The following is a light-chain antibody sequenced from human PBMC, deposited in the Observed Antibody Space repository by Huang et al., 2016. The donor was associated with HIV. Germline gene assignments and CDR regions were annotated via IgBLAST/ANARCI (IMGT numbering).Light chain of an antibody. Sequence: AIQLSQSPSSLSASVGDRVTITCRASQDITNDLGWFQQKPGKAPKLLSSAASTLRSGVPSRFSGSGSGTDFTLTISSLQPEDFATYFCLQDFTYPRTFGQGTRVEIK. CDR1: QDITND. CDR2: AAS. V-gene: IGKV1-6*02. CDR3: LQDFTYPRT. J-gene: IGKJ1*01.